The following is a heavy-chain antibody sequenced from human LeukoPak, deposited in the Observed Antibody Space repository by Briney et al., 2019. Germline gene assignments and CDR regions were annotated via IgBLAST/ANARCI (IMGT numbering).Heavy chain of an antibody. Sequence: SETLSLTCAVSGYSISSGYYWGWIRQPPGKGLEWIGSIYHSGSTYYNPSLKSRVTISVDTSKIQFSLKLSSVTAADTAVYYCASSMVRGATIDYWGQGTLVTVSS. D-gene: IGHD3-10*01. V-gene: IGHV4-38-2*01. CDR2: IYHSGST. J-gene: IGHJ4*02. CDR3: ASSMVRGATIDY. CDR1: GYSISSGYY.